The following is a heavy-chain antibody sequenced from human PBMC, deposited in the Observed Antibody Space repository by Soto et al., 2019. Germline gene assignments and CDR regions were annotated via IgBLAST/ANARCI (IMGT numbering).Heavy chain of an antibody. V-gene: IGHV3-15*01. Sequence: EVQLVESGGGLVKSGGSLRLSCAASGFTFNYSWMTWVRQAPGKGLEWVGRIKSKTDGGTTDYAAPVKGRFTISRDDSSNTLYLQMNSLKTEDTAMYYCTTDRMDIWGQGTTVTVSS. CDR3: TTDRMDI. J-gene: IGHJ6*02. CDR2: IKSKTDGGTT. CDR1: GFTFNYSW.